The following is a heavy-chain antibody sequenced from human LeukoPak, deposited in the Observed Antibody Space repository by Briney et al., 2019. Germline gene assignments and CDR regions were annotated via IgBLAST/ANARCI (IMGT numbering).Heavy chain of an antibody. J-gene: IGHJ6*03. CDR3: AREGGYNNYYMDV. Sequence: GGSLRLSCAAPGFTVSTNYMSWVRQAPGKGLEWVSVIYSGGSTYYADSVKDRFTISRDNSKNTLYLQMNSLRAEDTAVYYCAREGGYNNYYMDVWGKGTTVTISS. CDR1: GFTVSTNY. CDR2: IYSGGST. V-gene: IGHV3-53*01. D-gene: IGHD3-3*01.